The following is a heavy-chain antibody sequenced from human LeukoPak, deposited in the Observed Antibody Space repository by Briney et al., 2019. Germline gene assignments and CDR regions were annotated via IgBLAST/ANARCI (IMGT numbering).Heavy chain of an antibody. J-gene: IGHJ3*02. Sequence: SGTLSLTCAVYGGSFSGYYWSWIRQPPGKGLEWIGEINHSGSTNYNPSLKSRVTISVDTSKNQFSLKLSSVTALDTAVYYCARIRDAFDIWGQGTMVTVSS. V-gene: IGHV4-34*01. CDR3: ARIRDAFDI. D-gene: IGHD3-3*02. CDR1: GGSFSGYY. CDR2: INHSGST.